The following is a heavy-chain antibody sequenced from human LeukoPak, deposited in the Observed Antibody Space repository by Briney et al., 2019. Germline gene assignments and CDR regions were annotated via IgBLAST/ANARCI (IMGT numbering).Heavy chain of an antibody. J-gene: IGHJ4*02. Sequence: SETLSLTCAVYGGSFSGYYWSWIRQPPGKGLEWIGEINHSGSTNYNPSLKSRATISVDTSKNLFSLKLSSVTAADTAVYYCARQPVAPDYWGQGTLVTVSS. CDR2: INHSGST. CDR1: GGSFSGYY. CDR3: ARQPVAPDY. V-gene: IGHV4-34*01. D-gene: IGHD6-19*01.